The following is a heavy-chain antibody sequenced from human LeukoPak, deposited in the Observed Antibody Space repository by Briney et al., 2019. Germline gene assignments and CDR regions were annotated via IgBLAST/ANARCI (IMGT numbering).Heavy chain of an antibody. Sequence: ASVKVSCKVSGYTLTELSMHWVRQAPGKGLEWMGGFDPEDGETIYAQKFQGRVTMTEDTSTDTAYMELSSLRSEDTAVYYCATVEQQLVFLGAFDIWGQGTTVTVFS. CDR2: FDPEDGET. CDR1: GYTLTELS. D-gene: IGHD6-13*01. CDR3: ATVEQQLVFLGAFDI. J-gene: IGHJ3*02. V-gene: IGHV1-24*01.